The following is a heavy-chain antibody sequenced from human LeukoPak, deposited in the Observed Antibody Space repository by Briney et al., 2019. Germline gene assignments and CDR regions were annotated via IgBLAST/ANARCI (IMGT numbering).Heavy chain of an antibody. J-gene: IGHJ4*02. D-gene: IGHD3-16*01. CDR3: ARGTVRSQFDY. CDR1: GGSISSSSYY. CDR2: IYYSGST. V-gene: IGHV4-39*07. Sequence: DPSETLSLTCTVSGGSISSSSYYWGWIRQPPGKGLEWIGSIYYSGSTYYNPSLKSRVTISVDPSKNQFSLKLSSVTAADTAVYYCARGTVRSQFDYWGQGTLVTVSS.